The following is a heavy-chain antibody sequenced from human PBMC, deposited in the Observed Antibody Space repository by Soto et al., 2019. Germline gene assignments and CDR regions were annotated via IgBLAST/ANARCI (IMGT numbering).Heavy chain of an antibody. D-gene: IGHD6-6*01. CDR1: GFTFSSYA. CDR2: ISASGGST. V-gene: IGHV3-23*01. Sequence: GGSLRLSCAASGFTFSSYAMSWVRQAPGKGLEWVSAISASGGSTYYADSVKGRFTISRDNSKNTLYLQMNSLRAEDTAVYYCAKGGSGQLVPLYYYYYMDVWGKGTTVTVSS. CDR3: AKGGSGQLVPLYYYYYMDV. J-gene: IGHJ6*03.